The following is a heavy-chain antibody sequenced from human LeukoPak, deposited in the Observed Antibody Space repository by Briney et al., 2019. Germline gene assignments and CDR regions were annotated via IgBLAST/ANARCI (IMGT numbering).Heavy chain of an antibody. Sequence: ATVKVPCKASGYTFTSYGISWVRQAPGQGLEWMGWISAYNGNTNYAQKLQGRVTMTTDTSTSTAYMELRSLRSDDTAVYYCARDLMVDCSSTSCHPLYYYYYGMDVWGQGTTVTVSS. CDR2: ISAYNGNT. J-gene: IGHJ6*02. D-gene: IGHD2-2*01. CDR1: GYTFTSYG. CDR3: ARDLMVDCSSTSCHPLYYYYYGMDV. V-gene: IGHV1-18*01.